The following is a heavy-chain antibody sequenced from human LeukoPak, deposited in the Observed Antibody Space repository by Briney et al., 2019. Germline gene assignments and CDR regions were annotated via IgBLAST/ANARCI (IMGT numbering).Heavy chain of an antibody. Sequence: SETLSLTCAVYGGSFSGYYWSWIRQPPGKGLEWIGQINHSGSTNYNPSLKSRVTISVDTSKNQFSLKLSSVTAADTAVYYCARRGGVRGVIINYYYYYMDVWGKGTTVTVPS. CDR2: INHSGST. D-gene: IGHD3-10*01. CDR3: ARRGGVRGVIINYYYYYMDV. J-gene: IGHJ6*03. V-gene: IGHV4-34*01. CDR1: GGSFSGYY.